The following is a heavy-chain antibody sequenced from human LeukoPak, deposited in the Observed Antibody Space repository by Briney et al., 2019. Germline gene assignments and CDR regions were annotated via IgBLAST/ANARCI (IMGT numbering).Heavy chain of an antibody. CDR2: FDPEDGET. CDR1: GYTLTELS. Sequence: ASVKVSCKVSGYTLTELSMHWVRRAPGKGLEWMGGFDPEDGETIYAQKFQGRVTMTEDTSTDTAYMELSSLRSEDTAVYYCATVVGRNDWFDPWGQGTLVTVSS. V-gene: IGHV1-24*01. CDR3: ATVVGRNDWFDP. D-gene: IGHD1-1*01. J-gene: IGHJ5*02.